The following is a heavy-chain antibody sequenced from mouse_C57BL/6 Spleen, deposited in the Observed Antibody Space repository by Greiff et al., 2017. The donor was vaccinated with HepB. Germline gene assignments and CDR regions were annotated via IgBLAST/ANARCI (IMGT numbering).Heavy chain of an antibody. Sequence: QVQLQQSGAELVKPGASVKLSCKASGYTFTEYTIHWVKQRAGQGLEWIGWFYPGSGSIKYNEKFKDKATLTADKSTSTVYMELNRLTSEDSAVYFCARHAYGYDVGYYFDYWGQGTTLTVSS. CDR2: FYPGSGSI. D-gene: IGHD2-2*01. CDR3: ARHAYGYDVGYYFDY. J-gene: IGHJ2*01. CDR1: GYTFTEYT. V-gene: IGHV1-62-2*01.